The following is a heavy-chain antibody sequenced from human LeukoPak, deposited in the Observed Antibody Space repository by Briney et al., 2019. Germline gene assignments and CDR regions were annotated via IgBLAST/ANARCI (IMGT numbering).Heavy chain of an antibody. V-gene: IGHV3-66*01. CDR3: AKDLTAMVPNYFDY. CDR1: GFTVSSNY. D-gene: IGHD5-18*01. CDR2: IYSGGST. J-gene: IGHJ4*02. Sequence: GGSLRPSCAASGFTVSSNYMSWVRQAPGKGLEWVSVIYSGGSTYYADSVKGRFTISRDNSKNTLYLQMNSLRAEDTAVYYCAKDLTAMVPNYFDYWGQGTLVTVSS.